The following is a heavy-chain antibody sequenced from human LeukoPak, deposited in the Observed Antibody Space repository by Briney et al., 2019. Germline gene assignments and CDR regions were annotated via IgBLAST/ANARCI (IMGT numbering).Heavy chain of an antibody. J-gene: IGHJ6*03. D-gene: IGHD3-10*01. CDR3: ARGKGITMVRGVIFSYYYYYMDV. CDR1: GGTFSSYA. Sequence: GASVKVSCKASGGTFSSYAISWVRQAPGQGLEWMGGIIPIFGTAKYAQNFQGRVSIAADRSTSTAYMELSSLRSEDTAVYYCARGKGITMVRGVIFSYYYYYMDVWGKGTTVTISS. CDR2: IIPIFGTA. V-gene: IGHV1-69*06.